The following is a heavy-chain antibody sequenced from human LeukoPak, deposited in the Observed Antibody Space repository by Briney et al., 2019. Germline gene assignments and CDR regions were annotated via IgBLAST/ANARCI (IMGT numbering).Heavy chain of an antibody. CDR1: AFTFSSYA. CDR2: ISYDGSNK. J-gene: IGHJ5*02. D-gene: IGHD2-2*01. V-gene: IGHV3-30-3*01. CDR3: ARGVGNWFDP. Sequence: GGSLRLSCAAAAFTFSSYAVHWVRQAPGKGLEWVAVISYDGSNKYYADSVKGRFTISRDNSKNTLYLQMNSLRAEDTAVYYCARGVGNWFDPWGQGTLVTVSS.